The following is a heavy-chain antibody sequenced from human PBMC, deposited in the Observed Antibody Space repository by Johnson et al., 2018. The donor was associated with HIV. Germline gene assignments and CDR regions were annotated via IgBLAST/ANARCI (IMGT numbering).Heavy chain of an antibody. J-gene: IGHJ3*02. CDR3: ARDTVRGELELPDGFDI. Sequence: VQLVESGGGLVQPGGSLRLSCAASGFTVSTNSMSWVRQAPGKGLEWVAFIRYDGSNKYYADSVKGRFTISRDNSKNTLYLQMNSLRAEDTAVYYCARDTVRGELELPDGFDIWGQGTMVTVSS. D-gene: IGHD1-7*01. V-gene: IGHV3-30*02. CDR2: IRYDGSNK. CDR1: GFTVSTNS.